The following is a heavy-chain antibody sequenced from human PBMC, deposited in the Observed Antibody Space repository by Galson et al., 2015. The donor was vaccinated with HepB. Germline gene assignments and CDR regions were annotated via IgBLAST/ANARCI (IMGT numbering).Heavy chain of an antibody. CDR3: ARDRDGYNFWYFDL. J-gene: IGHJ2*01. V-gene: IGHV1-69*13. Sequence: SVKVSCKVSGGTFNNFGINWIRQAPGQGLEWMGGIIYNFRTANYHQDFQGRVRMTVDESTSTAYMELSSLTSDDTAVYFCARDRDGYNFWYFDLWGRGTLVTVSS. D-gene: IGHD5-24*01. CDR1: GGTFNNFG. CDR2: IIYNFRTA.